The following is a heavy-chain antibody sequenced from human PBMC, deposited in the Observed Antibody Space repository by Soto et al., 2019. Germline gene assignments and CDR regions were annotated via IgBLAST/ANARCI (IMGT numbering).Heavy chain of an antibody. CDR1: GFTFDDYA. CDR3: AKDMAVAGHYYYYYMDV. D-gene: IGHD6-19*01. V-gene: IGHV3-9*01. CDR2: ISWNSGSI. J-gene: IGHJ6*03. Sequence: SLKISCAASGFTFDDYAMHWVRQAPGKGLEWVSGISWNSGSIGYADSVKGRFTISRDNAKNSLYLQMNSLRAEDTALYYCAKDMAVAGHYYYYYMDVWGKGTTVTVSS.